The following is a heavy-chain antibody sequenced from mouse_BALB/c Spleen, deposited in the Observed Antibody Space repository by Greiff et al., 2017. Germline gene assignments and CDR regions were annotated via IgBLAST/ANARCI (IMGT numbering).Heavy chain of an antibody. V-gene: IGHV1-87*01. D-gene: IGHD4-1*01. CDR2: IYPGDGDT. J-gene: IGHJ3*01. Sequence: VQLQQSGAELARPGASVKLSCKASGYTFTSYWMQWVKQRPGQGLEWIGAIYPGDGDTRYTQKFKGKATLTADKSSSTAYMQLSSLASEDSAVYYCARWDDVDWFAYWGQGTLVTVSA. CDR3: ARWDDVDWFAY. CDR1: GYTFTSYW.